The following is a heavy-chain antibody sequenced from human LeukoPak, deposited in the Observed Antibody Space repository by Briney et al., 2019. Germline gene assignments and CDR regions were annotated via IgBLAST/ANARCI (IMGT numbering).Heavy chain of an antibody. CDR1: GGSISSYY. V-gene: IGHV4-34*01. D-gene: IGHD2-2*01. CDR2: INHSGST. J-gene: IGHJ3*02. CDR3: ARKDCSSTSCYSPGAFDI. Sequence: SETLSLTCTVSGGSISSYYWSWIRQPPGKGLEWIGEINHSGSTNYNPSLKSRVTISVDTSKNQFSLKLSSVTAADTAVYYCARKDCSSTSCYSPGAFDIWGQGTMVTVSS.